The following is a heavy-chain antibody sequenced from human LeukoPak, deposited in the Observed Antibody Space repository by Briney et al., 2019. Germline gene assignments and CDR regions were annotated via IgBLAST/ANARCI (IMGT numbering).Heavy chain of an antibody. Sequence: GGSLRLSCAASGFTFSHYGMSWVRQAPGKGLEWVSTISGSGSATYNAGSVKGRFTTSRDNSNNTLYLQMNSLRAEDTAVYYCAKTEAPAAIRAGSDYWGQGTLVTVSS. D-gene: IGHD2-2*02. J-gene: IGHJ4*02. V-gene: IGHV3-23*01. CDR3: AKTEAPAAIRAGSDY. CDR1: GFTFSHYG. CDR2: ISGSGSAT.